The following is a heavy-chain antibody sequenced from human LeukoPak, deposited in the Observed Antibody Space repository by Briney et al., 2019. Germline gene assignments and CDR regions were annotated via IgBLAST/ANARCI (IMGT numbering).Heavy chain of an antibody. V-gene: IGHV4-34*01. J-gene: IGHJ4*02. Sequence: SETLSLTCAVYGGSFSGYYWSWIRQPPGKGLEWIGEINHSGSTNYNPSLKSRVTISVDTSKNQFSLKLSSVTTADTAVYYCARDLGSSGWFDYWGQGTLVTVSS. CDR3: ARDLGSSGWFDY. CDR2: INHSGST. D-gene: IGHD6-19*01. CDR1: GGSFSGYY.